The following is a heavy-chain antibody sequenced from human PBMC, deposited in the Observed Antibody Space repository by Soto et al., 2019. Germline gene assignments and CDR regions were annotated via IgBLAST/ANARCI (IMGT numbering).Heavy chain of an antibody. CDR1: GFTLSTYA. V-gene: IGHV3-23*01. CDR2: IVGSGDDI. J-gene: IGHJ6*02. CDR3: AKENSGFLYYYGMDV. D-gene: IGHD6-19*01. Sequence: PGGSLRLSCAASGFTLSTYAMTWVRQAPGKGLECVSGIVGSGDDIHYADSVKGRFTISRDNSKNTLYLQMNSLRAEDTAVYYCAKENSGFLYYYGMDVWGQGTTVTVSS.